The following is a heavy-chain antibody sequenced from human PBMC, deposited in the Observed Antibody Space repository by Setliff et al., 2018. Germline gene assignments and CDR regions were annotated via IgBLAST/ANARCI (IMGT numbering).Heavy chain of an antibody. V-gene: IGHV3-21*06. CDR2: ISSTGSYK. Sequence: PGGSLRLSCAASGFSFSDYSMNWVRQAPGKGLEWVSSISSTGSYKPYADSVRGRFTISRDNAKNSVDLQMSSLRPGDTAIYFCVRGLSDRVNWFAFDYWGQGTLVTVSS. CDR1: GFSFSDYS. J-gene: IGHJ4*02. D-gene: IGHD1-1*01. CDR3: VRGLSDRVNWFAFDY.